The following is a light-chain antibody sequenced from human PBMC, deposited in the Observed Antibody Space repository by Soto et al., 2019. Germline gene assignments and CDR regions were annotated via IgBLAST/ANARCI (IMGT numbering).Light chain of an antibody. CDR1: SIDVGGYNY. V-gene: IGLV2-14*01. CDR3: RSYTSSSTPYV. CDR2: DVS. Sequence: QSALTQPASVSGSPGQSITISCTVTSIDVGGYNYVSWYQQHPGKAPKLMIYDVSNRPSGVSNRFSGSKSGNTASLTISGLQAEDEADYYCRSYTSSSTPYVFGTGTKVTVL. J-gene: IGLJ1*01.